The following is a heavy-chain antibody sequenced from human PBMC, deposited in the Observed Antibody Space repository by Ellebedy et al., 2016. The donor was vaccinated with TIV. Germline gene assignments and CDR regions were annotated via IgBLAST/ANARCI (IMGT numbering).Heavy chain of an antibody. V-gene: IGHV4-59*01. CDR2: IFFDGDT. CDR1: GASISRYS. J-gene: IGHJ6*02. CDR3: ARFDYDVEGYYGLDV. D-gene: IGHD3-3*01. Sequence: SETLSLXXAVSGASISRYSWTWIRQPPGKGLEWIGPIFFDGDTKYNPSLESRVTMSVDTSKNQFSLNLRSVTAADRAVYYCARFDYDVEGYYGLDVWGQGTTVIVSS.